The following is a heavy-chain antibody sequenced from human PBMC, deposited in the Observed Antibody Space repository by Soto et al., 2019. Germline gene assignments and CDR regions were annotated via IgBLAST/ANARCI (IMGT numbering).Heavy chain of an antibody. CDR1: GLTFGSRA. V-gene: IGHV3-23*01. D-gene: IGHD3-10*01. Sequence: EVQVLESGGDLVQPGGSLRLSCVASGLTFGSRAMSWVRQAPGEGLEWVSTITDTGGDTKYADSVRGRFTMSRDNSKNTLYLQMNSLRVEDSALYYCARGSTDSYPGSRIFDFWGRGTLVTVSS. J-gene: IGHJ4*02. CDR3: ARGSTDSYPGSRIFDF. CDR2: ITDTGGDT.